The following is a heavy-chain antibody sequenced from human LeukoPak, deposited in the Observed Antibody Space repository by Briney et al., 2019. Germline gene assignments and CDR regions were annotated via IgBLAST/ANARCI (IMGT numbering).Heavy chain of an antibody. CDR2: INPNSGGT. CDR3: ARGLQTLSGYDLYYFDY. Sequence: ASVKVSCKASGYTFTGYYIHWVRQAPGQGLEWMRWINPNSGGTNYAQKFQGRVTMTRDTSISTAYMELSRLRSDDTAVYYCARGLQTLSGYDLYYFDYWGQGTLVTVSS. CDR1: GYTFTGYY. J-gene: IGHJ4*02. D-gene: IGHD5-12*01. V-gene: IGHV1-2*02.